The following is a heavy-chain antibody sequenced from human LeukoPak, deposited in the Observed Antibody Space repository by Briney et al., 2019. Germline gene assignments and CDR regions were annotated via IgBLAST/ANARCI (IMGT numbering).Heavy chain of an antibody. CDR1: GFTFSSYG. CDR2: ISYDGSNK. Sequence: GGSLRLSCAASGFTFSSYGMHWVRQAPGKGLEWVAVISYDGSNKYYADSVKGRFTISRDNSKNTPYLQMNSLRAEDTALYYCAKTNRRTFDYWGQGTLVTVSS. J-gene: IGHJ4*02. D-gene: IGHD3-16*02. V-gene: IGHV3-30*18. CDR3: AKTNRRTFDY.